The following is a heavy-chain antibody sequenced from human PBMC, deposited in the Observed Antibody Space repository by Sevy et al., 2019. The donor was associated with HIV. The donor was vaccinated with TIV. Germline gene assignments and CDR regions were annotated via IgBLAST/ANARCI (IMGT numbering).Heavy chain of an antibody. CDR1: GFTFSNAW. Sequence: GGSLRLSCAASGFTFSNAWMSWVRQAPGKGLEWVGRIKSKTDGGTTDYAAPVKGRFTISRDESKNTLYLQLNSLKTEYNAVYYCTTGPITMIVPGITDDAFAIWGQGTMVTVSS. J-gene: IGHJ3*02. V-gene: IGHV3-15*01. D-gene: IGHD3-22*01. CDR3: TTGPITMIVPGITDDAFAI. CDR2: IKSKTDGGTT.